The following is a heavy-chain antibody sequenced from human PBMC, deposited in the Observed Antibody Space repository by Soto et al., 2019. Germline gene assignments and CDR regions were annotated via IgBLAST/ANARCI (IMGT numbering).Heavy chain of an antibody. V-gene: IGHV3-9*01. J-gene: IGHJ4*02. D-gene: IGHD6-13*01. CDR1: GFTFDDYA. CDR3: ARTKGSFSSSWSH. Sequence: EVHLVESGGGLVQPGRSLRLSCAASGFTFDDYAMHWVRQAPGKGLEWVSGISWNSDTRGYADSVKGRFTISRDNAKKSLYLQMDSLRAEDTALYYCARTKGSFSSSWSHWGQGTLVTVSS. CDR2: ISWNSDTR.